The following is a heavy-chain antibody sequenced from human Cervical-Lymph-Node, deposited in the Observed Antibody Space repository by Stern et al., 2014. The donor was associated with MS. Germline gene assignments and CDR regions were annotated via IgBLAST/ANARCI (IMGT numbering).Heavy chain of an antibody. CDR1: GYTFVSYG. J-gene: IGHJ4*02. D-gene: IGHD2-8*01. CDR3: ARDKMHAFDY. CDR2: NSADSGDT. Sequence: VQLVESGAELKKPGASVRVSCKPSGYTFVSYGISWGRQAPAPGLEWMGWNSADSGDTNYAQKFQGRIIMTRDASAGTVYMELRSLRSDDTAIYYCARDKMHAFDYWGQGTPVTVSS. V-gene: IGHV1-18*01.